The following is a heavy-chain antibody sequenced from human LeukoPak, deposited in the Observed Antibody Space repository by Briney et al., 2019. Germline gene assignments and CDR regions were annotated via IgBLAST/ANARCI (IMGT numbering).Heavy chain of an antibody. D-gene: IGHD3-22*01. Sequence: SVKVSCKASGGTFSSYAISWVRQAPGQGLEWMGRIIPILGIANYAQKFQGRVTITADKSTSTAYMELSSLRSDDTAVYYCARVPRFYYDSSHFDYWGQGTLVTVSS. CDR2: IIPILGIA. V-gene: IGHV1-69*04. J-gene: IGHJ4*02. CDR1: GGTFSSYA. CDR3: ARVPRFYYDSSHFDY.